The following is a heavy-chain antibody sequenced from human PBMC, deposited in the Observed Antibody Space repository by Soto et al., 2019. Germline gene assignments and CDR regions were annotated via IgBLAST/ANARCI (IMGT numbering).Heavy chain of an antibody. CDR3: AGGSSLCWECFHH. Sequence: QVQLQESGPGLVKPPETLSLTCNVSGGSISSYYWSWIRQPPGKGLEYIGHVYNSGSTIHSPSLKSRATISVDTSKNQFSLKLTSVTAADTAVYYCAGGSSLCWECFHHWGQGILITVSS. CDR1: GGSISSYY. D-gene: IGHD2-2*01. J-gene: IGHJ1*01. CDR2: VYNSGST. V-gene: IGHV4-59*01.